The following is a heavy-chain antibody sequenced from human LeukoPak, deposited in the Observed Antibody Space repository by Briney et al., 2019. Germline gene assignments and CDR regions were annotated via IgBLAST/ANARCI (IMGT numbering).Heavy chain of an antibody. Sequence: GRSLRLSCAASGFTFSSYAMHWVRQAPGKGLEWVAVVSYDGSNKYYADSVKGRFTISRDNSKNTLYLQMNSLRAEDTAVYYCSRACGRSTSCWGGFDFWGQGTLVTVSS. CDR2: VSYDGSNK. V-gene: IGHV3-30*04. D-gene: IGHD2-2*01. CDR3: SRACGRSTSCWGGFDF. J-gene: IGHJ4*02. CDR1: GFTFSSYA.